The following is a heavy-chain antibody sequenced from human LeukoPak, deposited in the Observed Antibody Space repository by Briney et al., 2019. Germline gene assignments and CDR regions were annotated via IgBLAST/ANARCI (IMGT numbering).Heavy chain of an antibody. D-gene: IGHD3-10*01. CDR2: IDPSSTYI. V-gene: IGHV3-21*01. J-gene: IGHJ4*02. Sequence: GGSLRLSCAASGFTFRSYSMNWVRQAPGKGLEWVSAIDPSSTYIYYADSVKGRFTISRDNSKNTLSLQMNSLRAEDTAVYYCAKARYGSGSSFDYWGQGTLVTVSS. CDR3: AKARYGSGSSFDY. CDR1: GFTFRSYS.